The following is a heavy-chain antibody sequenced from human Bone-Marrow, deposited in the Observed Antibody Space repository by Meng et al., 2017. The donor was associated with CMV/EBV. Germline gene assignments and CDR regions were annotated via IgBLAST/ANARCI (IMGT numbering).Heavy chain of an antibody. CDR1: GFTFSTYS. CDR2: ISSSSGYI. Sequence: GGSLRLSCAASGFTFSTYSMNWVRQAPGKGLEWVSCISSSSGYIFYADSVKGRFTISRDNAKNSLYLQMNSLRAEDTAVYYCAREQGYRITTDYYYGMDGWGQGTTVTVSS. J-gene: IGHJ6*02. CDR3: AREQGYRITTDYYYGMDG. D-gene: IGHD4-11*01. V-gene: IGHV3-21*01.